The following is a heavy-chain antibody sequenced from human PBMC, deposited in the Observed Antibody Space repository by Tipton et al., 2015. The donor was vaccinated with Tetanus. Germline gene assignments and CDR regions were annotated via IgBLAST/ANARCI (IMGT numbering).Heavy chain of an antibody. D-gene: IGHD6-19*01. J-gene: IGHJ3*02. CDR1: GGSISSYY. CDR3: ARIGWLQQNKPAFDI. CDR2: VHYSGST. Sequence: LRLSCTVSGGSISSYYWTWIRQPPGRGLEWIGYVHYSGSTNYSPSLRSRVTLSVDTSKNQFSLKLSSVTAADTVVYYCARIGWLQQNKPAFDIWGQGTVVTVSS. V-gene: IGHV4-59*01.